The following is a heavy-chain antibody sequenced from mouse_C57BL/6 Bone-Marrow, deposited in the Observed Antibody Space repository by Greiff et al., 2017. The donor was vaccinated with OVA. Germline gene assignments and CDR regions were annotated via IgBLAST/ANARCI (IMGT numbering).Heavy chain of an antibody. V-gene: IGHV1-81*01. CDR1: GYTFTSYG. Sequence: QVQLKQSGAELARPGASVKLSCKASGYTFTSYGISWVKQRTGQGLEWIGEIYPRSGNTYYNEKFKGKATLTADKSSSTAYMELRSLTSEDSAVYFCARAGIYDYVDYAMDYWGQGTSVTVSS. D-gene: IGHD2-4*01. J-gene: IGHJ4*01. CDR2: IYPRSGNT. CDR3: ARAGIYDYVDYAMDY.